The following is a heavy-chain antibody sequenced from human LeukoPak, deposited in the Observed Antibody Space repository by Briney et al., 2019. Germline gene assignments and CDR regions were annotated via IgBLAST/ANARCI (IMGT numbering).Heavy chain of an antibody. CDR3: ARIPKGYCSGGSCYPYFDY. Sequence: PSETLSLTCTVSGYSISSGHYWGWIRQPPGKGLEWIGIIYHSGNTYYNPSLKSRVTIAVDTSKDQFSLKLSSVTAADTAVYYCARIPKGYCSGGSCYPYFDYWGQGTLVTVSS. CDR1: GYSISSGHY. J-gene: IGHJ4*02. V-gene: IGHV4-38-2*02. CDR2: IYHSGNT. D-gene: IGHD2-15*01.